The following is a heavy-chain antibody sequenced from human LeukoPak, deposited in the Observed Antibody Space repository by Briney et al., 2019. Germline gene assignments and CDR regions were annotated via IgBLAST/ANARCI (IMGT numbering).Heavy chain of an antibody. CDR1: GGSISSGGYS. Sequence: PSETLSLTCAVSGGSISSGGYSWSWIRQPPGKGLEWIGYIYHSGSTYYNPSLKSRVTISVDRSKNQFSLRLSSVTAADTAVYYCASVDTALNWFDPWGQGTLVTVSS. CDR2: IYHSGST. J-gene: IGHJ5*02. D-gene: IGHD5-18*01. CDR3: ASVDTALNWFDP. V-gene: IGHV4-30-2*01.